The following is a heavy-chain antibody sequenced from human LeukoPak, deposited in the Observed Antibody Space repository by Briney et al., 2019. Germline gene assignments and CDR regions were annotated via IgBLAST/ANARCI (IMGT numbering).Heavy chain of an antibody. CDR1: GYTFTGYY. Sequence: ASVKISCKASGYTFTGYYMHWARQAPGQGLEWMGWINPNSGGTNYAQKFQGRVTMTRDTSISTAYMEPSRLRSDDTAVYYCARDLDFGVVILRYYYYMDVWGKGTTVTVSS. CDR2: INPNSGGT. D-gene: IGHD3-3*01. V-gene: IGHV1-2*02. J-gene: IGHJ6*03. CDR3: ARDLDFGVVILRYYYYMDV.